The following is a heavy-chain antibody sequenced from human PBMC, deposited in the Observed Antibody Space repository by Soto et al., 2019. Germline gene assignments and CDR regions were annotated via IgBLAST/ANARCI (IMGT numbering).Heavy chain of an antibody. CDR2: INHSGST. CDR1: GGSFSGYY. Sequence: SETLSLTCAVYGGSFSGYYWSWIRQPPGKGLEWIGKINHSGSTNYNPSLKSRVTISVDTSKNQFSLKLSSVTAADTAVYYCARRIVGATRRYFDYWGQGTLVTVSS. V-gene: IGHV4-34*01. D-gene: IGHD1-26*01. J-gene: IGHJ4*02. CDR3: ARRIVGATRRYFDY.